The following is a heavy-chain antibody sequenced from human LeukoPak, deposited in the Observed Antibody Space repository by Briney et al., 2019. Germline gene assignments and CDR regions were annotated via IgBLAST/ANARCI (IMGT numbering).Heavy chain of an antibody. CDR2: IIPNSGGT. CDR1: GYTFTGYY. CDR3: HYYYYGMGV. V-gene: IGHV1-2*02. Sequence: GASVKVSCKASGYTFTGYYMHWVRQAPGQGLEWMGWIIPNSGGTNYAQKFQGRVTMTRDTSISTAYIELSRLRFDDTAVYYCHYYYYGMGVWGQGTTVTVSS. J-gene: IGHJ6*02.